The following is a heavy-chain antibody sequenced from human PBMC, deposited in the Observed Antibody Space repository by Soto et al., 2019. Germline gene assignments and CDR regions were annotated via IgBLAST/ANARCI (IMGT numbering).Heavy chain of an antibody. Sequence: PGGSLRLSCAASGFTFSSYWMSWVRQAPGKGLEWVSVIYTGGSTYYADSVKGRFTISRDNSKNTLYLQMNSLRAEDTAVYYCARAGPSAFDMWGQGTMVTVSS. D-gene: IGHD3-10*01. CDR3: ARAGPSAFDM. J-gene: IGHJ3*02. V-gene: IGHV3-53*01. CDR1: GFTFSSYW. CDR2: IYTGGST.